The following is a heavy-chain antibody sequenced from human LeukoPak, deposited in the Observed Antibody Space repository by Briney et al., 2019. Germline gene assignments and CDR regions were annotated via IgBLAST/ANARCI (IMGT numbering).Heavy chain of an antibody. CDR2: VYYTGST. D-gene: IGHD6-13*01. Sequence: SETLSLTCTVSGGSISSYYWSWVRQPPGKGLEWIGFVYYTGSTNYSPSLKSRVTISVDTSKNQFSLKLRSVTAADTAVYYCAKISSTTWYNEGGAFDVGGKGKMVTVFS. V-gene: IGHV4-59*01. CDR3: AKISSTTWYNEGGAFDV. J-gene: IGHJ3*01. CDR1: GGSISSYY.